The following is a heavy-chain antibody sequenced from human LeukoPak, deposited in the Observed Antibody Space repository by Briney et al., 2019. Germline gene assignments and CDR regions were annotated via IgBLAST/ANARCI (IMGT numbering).Heavy chain of an antibody. Sequence: GASVKVSCKASGYTFITYAIHWVRQAPGQRLEWMGWIHAVNGNTKYSQEFQGRVTITRDTSASTAYMELSSLRSEDMAVYYCARGNYFDSSGYTHRAFDIWGQGTLVTVSS. J-gene: IGHJ3*02. CDR3: ARGNYFDSSGYTHRAFDI. V-gene: IGHV1-3*03. D-gene: IGHD3-22*01. CDR1: GYTFITYA. CDR2: IHAVNGNT.